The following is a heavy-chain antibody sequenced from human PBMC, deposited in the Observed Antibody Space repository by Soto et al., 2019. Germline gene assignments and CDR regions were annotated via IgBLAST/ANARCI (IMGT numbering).Heavy chain of an antibody. J-gene: IGHJ4*02. CDR1: GDSVSSGTYF. D-gene: IGHD2-15*01. CDR3: ARQYPNYCSDGTYRGLFDY. Sequence: PSETLSLTCTVSGDSVSSGTYFWSWIRQPPGKGLEWIGYVYYSGSTNYNPTLKSRLTMSVDTSKNQFSLKLTSVTAADTAVYYCARQYPNYCSDGTYRGLFDYWGQGTLVTVSS. CDR2: VYYSGST. V-gene: IGHV4-61*01.